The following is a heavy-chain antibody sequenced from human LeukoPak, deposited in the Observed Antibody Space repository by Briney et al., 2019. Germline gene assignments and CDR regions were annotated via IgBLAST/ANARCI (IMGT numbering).Heavy chain of an antibody. CDR3: AMYYYGSGSQSPFDY. D-gene: IGHD3-10*01. V-gene: IGHV1-2*02. CDR1: GYTFTGYY. CDR2: INPNSGGT. Sequence: GASVKVSCKASGYTFTGYYMHWVRQASGQGLEWMGWINPNSGGTNYAQKFQGRVTMTRDTSISTAYMEPSRLRSDDTAVYYCAMYYYGSGSQSPFDYWGQGTLVTVSS. J-gene: IGHJ4*02.